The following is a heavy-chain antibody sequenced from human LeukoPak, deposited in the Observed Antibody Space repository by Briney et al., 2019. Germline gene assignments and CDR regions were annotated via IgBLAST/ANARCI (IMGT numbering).Heavy chain of an antibody. Sequence: GASVKVSCKASGYTFTSYGISWVRQAPGQGLEWMGWISAYNGNTNYAQKLQGRVTMTTDTSTSTAYMELRSLRSDDTAVYYCARVRSPNDYGDCEDYFDYWGQGTLVTVSS. CDR3: ARVRSPNDYGDCEDYFDY. V-gene: IGHV1-18*01. J-gene: IGHJ4*02. CDR1: GYTFTSYG. CDR2: ISAYNGNT. D-gene: IGHD4-17*01.